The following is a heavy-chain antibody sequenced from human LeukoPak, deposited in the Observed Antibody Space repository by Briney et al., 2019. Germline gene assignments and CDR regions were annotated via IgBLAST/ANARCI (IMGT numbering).Heavy chain of an antibody. J-gene: IGHJ4*02. CDR2: INHSGST. CDR3: ARVSYDSSGYYYYYFDY. Sequence: PSETLSLTCAVYGGSFSGYYWNWIRQPPGKGLEWIGEINHSGSTNYNPSLKSRVTISVDTSKNQFSLKLSSVTAADTAVYYCARVSYDSSGYYYYYFDYWGQGTLVTVSS. CDR1: GGSFSGYY. V-gene: IGHV4-34*01. D-gene: IGHD3-22*01.